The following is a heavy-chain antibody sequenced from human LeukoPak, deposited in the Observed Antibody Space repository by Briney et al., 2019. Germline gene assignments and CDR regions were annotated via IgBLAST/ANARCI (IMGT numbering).Heavy chain of an antibody. CDR2: ISSSSSYI. CDR3: AKERWEQTRDDYFDC. CDR1: GFTFSSYS. D-gene: IGHD4-23*01. J-gene: IGHJ4*02. V-gene: IGHV3-21*04. Sequence: GGSLRLSCAASGFTFSSYSMNWVRQAPGKGLEWVSSISSSSSYIYYADSVKGRFTISRDNSRNTLYLQMNSLRAEDTAVYYCAKERWEQTRDDYFDCWGQGTLVTVSS.